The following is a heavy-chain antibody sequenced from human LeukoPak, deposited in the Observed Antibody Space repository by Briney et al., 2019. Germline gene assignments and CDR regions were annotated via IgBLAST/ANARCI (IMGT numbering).Heavy chain of an antibody. CDR2: IIPIFGTA. V-gene: IGHV1-69*06. J-gene: IGHJ4*02. CDR3: ARDLSGDVLTAPFDY. D-gene: IGHD1-1*01. Sequence: SVKVSCKASGGTFSSYAISWVRQAPGQGLEWMGGIIPIFGTANYAQKFQGRVTITADKSTSTAYMELSSLRSEDAAVYYCARDLSGDVLTAPFDYWGQGTLVTVSS. CDR1: GGTFSSYA.